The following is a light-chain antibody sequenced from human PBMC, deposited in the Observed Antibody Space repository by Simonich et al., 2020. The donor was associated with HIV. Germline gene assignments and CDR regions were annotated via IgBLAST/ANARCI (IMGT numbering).Light chain of an antibody. V-gene: IGKV1-39*01. CDR1: QSISSY. Sequence: DIQMTQSPSSLSASVGDRVTITCRASQSISSYLNLYQQKPGKAPKLLIYAASSLQSGVPSRFSRSGSGTDFTLTISSLQPEDFATYYCQQSYSTPRALTFGGGTKVEIK. CDR2: AAS. CDR3: QQSYSTPRALT. J-gene: IGKJ4*01.